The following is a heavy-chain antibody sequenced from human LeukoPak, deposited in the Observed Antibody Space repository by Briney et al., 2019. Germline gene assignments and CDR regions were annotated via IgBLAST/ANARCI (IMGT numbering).Heavy chain of an antibody. CDR2: IYYSGST. J-gene: IGHJ3*02. Sequence: SEIVSLTCTVSGGSISSYYWSWIRQPPGKGLEWIGYIYYSGSTNYNPSLKSRVTISVDTSKNQFSLKLSSVTAADTAVYYFARVEYDFWSGYVANDAFDIWGQGTMVTVSS. V-gene: IGHV4-59*01. CDR3: ARVEYDFWSGYVANDAFDI. D-gene: IGHD3-3*01. CDR1: GGSISSYY.